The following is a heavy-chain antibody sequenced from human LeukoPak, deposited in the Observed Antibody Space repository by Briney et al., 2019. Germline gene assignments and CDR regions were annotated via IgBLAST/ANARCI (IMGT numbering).Heavy chain of an antibody. D-gene: IGHD2-2*01. J-gene: IGHJ5*02. CDR3: AKEERGTSGLALGS. Sequence: ASVKVSCKASGYTFTLGGFYIHWVRQAPGQGLEWMGWINPNSGATNYPQKFQGRVSMTRDTSITTAYMELSRLRSDDTAVYYCAKEERGTSGLALGSWGQGTLVTVSS. V-gene: IGHV1-2*02. CDR1: GYTFTLGGFY. CDR2: INPNSGAT.